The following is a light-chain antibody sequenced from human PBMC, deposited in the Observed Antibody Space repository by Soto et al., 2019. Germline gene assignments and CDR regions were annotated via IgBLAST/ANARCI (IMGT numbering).Light chain of an antibody. CDR1: SSDVGYYNY. CDR3: SSYTSSNTLV. CDR2: EVS. V-gene: IGLV2-14*01. J-gene: IGLJ2*01. Sequence: QSALTQPASVSGSPGQSITISCTGTSSDVGYYNYVSWFQQYPGKAPKLMIYEVSNRPSGVSFRFSGSKSGNTASLTISGLQAEDEADYYCSSYTSSNTLVLGGRTKLTVL.